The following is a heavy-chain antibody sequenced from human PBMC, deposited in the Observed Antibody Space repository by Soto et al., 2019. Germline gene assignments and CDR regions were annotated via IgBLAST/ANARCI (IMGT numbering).Heavy chain of an antibody. CDR2: INPNSGGT. D-gene: IGHD6-19*01. J-gene: IGHJ6*02. Sequence: ASVKVSCKASGYTFTDYYMHWVRQAPGQGLEWVGWINPNSGGTNYAQKFQGRVTMTRDTSISTAYMELNRLRSDDTAVYYCARDQSPSSGWPGMDVWGQGTTVTVS. CDR1: GYTFTDYY. V-gene: IGHV1-2*02. CDR3: ARDQSPSSGWPGMDV.